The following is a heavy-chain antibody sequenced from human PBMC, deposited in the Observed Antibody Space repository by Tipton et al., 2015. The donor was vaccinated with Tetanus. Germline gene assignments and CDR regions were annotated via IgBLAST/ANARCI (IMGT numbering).Heavy chain of an antibody. J-gene: IGHJ6*02. V-gene: IGHV1-2*02. Sequence: QLVQSGAEMKKPGASVKVSCKASGYAFTGYYIYWVRQAPGQGLEWMGWIDPNSGGTVYAQKLQGRVTMTRDTSSSAAYMGLRRLRSDDTAVYYCARDRGDFIYYGMDVWGPGTTVTVS. D-gene: IGHD2-21*01. CDR3: ARDRGDFIYYGMDV. CDR2: IDPNSGGT. CDR1: GYAFTGYY.